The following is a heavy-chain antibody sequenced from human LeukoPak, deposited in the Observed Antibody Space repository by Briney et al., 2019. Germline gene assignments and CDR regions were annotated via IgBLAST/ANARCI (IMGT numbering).Heavy chain of an antibody. CDR2: IYYSGST. CDR1: GGSISSSSYY. D-gene: IGHD3-10*01. Sequence: SETLSLTCTVSGGSISSSSYYWGWIRQPPGKGLEWIGRIYYSGSTYYNPSLKSRVTILVDTSKNQFSLKLSSVTAADTAVYYCARVGVVRGVIDFDYWGQGTLVTVSS. J-gene: IGHJ4*02. CDR3: ARVGVVRGVIDFDY. V-gene: IGHV4-39*07.